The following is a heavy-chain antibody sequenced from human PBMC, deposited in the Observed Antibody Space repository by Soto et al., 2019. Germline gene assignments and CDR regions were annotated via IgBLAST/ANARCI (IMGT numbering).Heavy chain of an antibody. CDR3: ARGQGRPTVTTSRGGSRNIDY. Sequence: SETLSLTCAVYGGSFSGYYWSWIRQPPGKGLEWIGEINHSGSTNYNPSLKSRVTISVDKSKNQFSLKLRSVTAADTAVYYCARGQGRPTVTTSRGGSRNIDYWGQGTLVTVSS. V-gene: IGHV4-34*01. CDR2: INHSGST. J-gene: IGHJ4*02. D-gene: IGHD4-4*01. CDR1: GGSFSGYY.